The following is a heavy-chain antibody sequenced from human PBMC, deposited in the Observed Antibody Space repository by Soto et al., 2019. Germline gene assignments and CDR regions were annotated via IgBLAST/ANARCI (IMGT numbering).Heavy chain of an antibody. V-gene: IGHV4-39*01. J-gene: IGHJ4*02. D-gene: IGHD4-4*01. CDR3: ARLVIRNGFDY. CDR2: FYFSGNT. Sequence: SETLSLTCTVSGASISGSSYYWGWIRQPPGKGLEWIASFYFSGNTYYNPSLRSRLSISVDTSKNQFPLKMNSVTAADTAVYYCARLVIRNGFDYWGQGALVTVSS. CDR1: GASISGSSYY.